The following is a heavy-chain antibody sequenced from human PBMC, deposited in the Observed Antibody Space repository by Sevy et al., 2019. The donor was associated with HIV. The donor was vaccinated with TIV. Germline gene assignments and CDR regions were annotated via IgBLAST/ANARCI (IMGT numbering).Heavy chain of an antibody. V-gene: IGHV4-61*01. Sequence: SETLSLTCTVSGGSVSSGSYYWSWIRQPPGKGLEWIGYIYYSGSTNYNPSLKSRVTISVDTSKNQFSLKLSSVTAADTAVYYCARAGGWFGELSTDDYYYYMDVWGKGTTVTVSS. CDR3: ARAGGWFGELSTDDYYYYMDV. J-gene: IGHJ6*03. CDR1: GGSVSSGSYY. D-gene: IGHD3-10*01. CDR2: IYYSGST.